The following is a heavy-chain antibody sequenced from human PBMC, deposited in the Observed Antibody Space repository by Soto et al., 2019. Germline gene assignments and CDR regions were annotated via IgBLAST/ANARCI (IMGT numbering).Heavy chain of an antibody. V-gene: IGHV4-39*01. CDR1: DGSISSTSYY. Sequence: QLQLQESGPGLAKASETLSLTCTISDGSISSTSYYWGWIRQPPGKGLERIGGLYYSGTTYYNPSLKSRVTITLETSQKQFSLKLTSVTAAATAVYYCARQTSLMVIDYDYYCGMDVWGQGTTVTVSS. CDR2: LYYSGTT. CDR3: ARQTSLMVIDYDYYCGMDV. J-gene: IGHJ6*02. D-gene: IGHD2-8*01.